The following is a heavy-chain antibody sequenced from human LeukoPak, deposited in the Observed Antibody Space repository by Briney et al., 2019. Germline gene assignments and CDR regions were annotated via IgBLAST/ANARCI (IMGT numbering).Heavy chain of an antibody. D-gene: IGHD3-22*01. V-gene: IGHV5-51*01. Sequence: GESLKISCKGSGYSSTSYWIGWVRQMPGKGLEWMGIIYPGDSDTRYSPSFQGQVTISADKSISTAYLQWSSLKASDTAMYYCARLSYDSSGYYYFDYWGQGTLVTVSS. J-gene: IGHJ4*02. CDR1: GYSSTSYW. CDR2: IYPGDSDT. CDR3: ARLSYDSSGYYYFDY.